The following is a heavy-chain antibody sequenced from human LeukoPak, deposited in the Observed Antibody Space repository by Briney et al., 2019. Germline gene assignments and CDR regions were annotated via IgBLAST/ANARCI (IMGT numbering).Heavy chain of an antibody. V-gene: IGHV3-13*01. CDR3: ARHKQSHGNFDY. J-gene: IGHJ4*02. D-gene: IGHD1-26*01. Sequence: GGSLRLSCAASGFTVSSYAMHWVRQPIGKGLEWVSALGIAGDTFYPGSVKGRFTISRENAKNSLYLQMNSLRAEDTAMYYCARHKQSHGNFDYWGQGTLVTVSS. CDR2: LGIAGDT. CDR1: GFTVSSYA.